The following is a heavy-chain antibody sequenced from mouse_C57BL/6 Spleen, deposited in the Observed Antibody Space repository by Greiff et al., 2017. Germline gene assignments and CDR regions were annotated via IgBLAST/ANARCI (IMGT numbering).Heavy chain of an antibody. CDR2: IDPSDSYP. J-gene: IGHJ4*01. Sequence: QVQLQQPGAELVRPGTSVKLSCKASGYTFTSYWMHWVKQRPGQGLEWIGVIDPSDSYPNYNQKFKGKATLTVDTSSSTAYMQLSSLTSEDSAVYYCARPPDSYAMDYWGQGTSVTVSS. CDR3: ARPPDSYAMDY. CDR1: GYTFTSYW. V-gene: IGHV1-59*01.